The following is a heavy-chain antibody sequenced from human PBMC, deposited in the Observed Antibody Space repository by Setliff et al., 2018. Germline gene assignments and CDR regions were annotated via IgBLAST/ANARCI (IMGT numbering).Heavy chain of an antibody. V-gene: IGHV3-11*01. CDR1: GFTFSDYY. Sequence: GGSLRLSCAASGFTFSDYYMSWIRQAPGKGLEWVSYISRGGSTIHYADSVKGRFTISRDNAKNSLYLQMNSLGAEDTAVYYCAKAIAPIVVVPAAMLEAYWGQGTLVTVSS. D-gene: IGHD2-2*01. J-gene: IGHJ4*02. CDR3: AKAIAPIVVVPAAMLEAY. CDR2: ISRGGSTI.